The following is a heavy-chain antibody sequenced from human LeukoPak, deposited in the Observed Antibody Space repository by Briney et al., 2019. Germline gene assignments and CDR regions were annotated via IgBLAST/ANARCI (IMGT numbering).Heavy chain of an antibody. CDR1: GGSFSGYY. Sequence: PSETLSLTCAVYGGSFSGYYWSWIRQPPGKGLEWIGEINHSGSTNYNPSLKSRDTISVDTSKNQFSLKLSSVTAADTAVYYCARFLAAAGPNWFDPWGQGTLVTVSS. CDR2: INHSGST. CDR3: ARFLAAAGPNWFDP. D-gene: IGHD6-13*01. J-gene: IGHJ5*02. V-gene: IGHV4-34*01.